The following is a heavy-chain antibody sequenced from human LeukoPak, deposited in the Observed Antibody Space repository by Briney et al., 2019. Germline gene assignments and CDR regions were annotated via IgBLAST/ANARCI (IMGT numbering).Heavy chain of an antibody. J-gene: IGHJ3*01. CDR3: ARAPMAITTSAFPDAFDF. CDR2: VSYSGGT. D-gene: IGHD5-12*01. CDR1: GDSVSGHY. V-gene: IGHV4-59*02. Sequence: SETLSLTCTVSGDSVSGHYWSWIRQTPGKGLEWIGYVSYSGGTNYNPSLKRRVSISLDTSKDQFSLKLSSPAAADPAVYYCARAPMAITTSAFPDAFDFWGQGTMVTVSS.